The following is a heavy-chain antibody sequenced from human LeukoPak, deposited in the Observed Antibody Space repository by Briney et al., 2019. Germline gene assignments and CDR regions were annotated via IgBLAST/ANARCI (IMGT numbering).Heavy chain of an antibody. CDR3: ARATYYDDSSGYAFDI. CDR2: ISAYNGNT. D-gene: IGHD3-22*01. Sequence: ASVKVSCKASGYTFTSYGISWVRQAPGQGLEWMRWISAYNGNTNYAQKLQGRVTMTTDTSTSTAYMELRSLRSDDTAVYYCARATYYDDSSGYAFDIWGQGTMVTVSS. V-gene: IGHV1-18*01. CDR1: GYTFTSYG. J-gene: IGHJ3*02.